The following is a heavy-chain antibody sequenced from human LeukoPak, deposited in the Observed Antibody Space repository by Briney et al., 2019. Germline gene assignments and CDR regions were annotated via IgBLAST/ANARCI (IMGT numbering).Heavy chain of an antibody. CDR2: ISSSGSTI. J-gene: IGHJ4*02. V-gene: IGHV3-48*03. Sequence: PGGSLRLSCAASGFTFSSYEMNWVRQAPGKGLEWVSYISSSGSTIYYADSVKGRFTISRDNAKNSLYLQMNSLRADDTAVYYCARDLTTTMAPGGGQGTLVTVSS. CDR1: GFTFSSYE. CDR3: ARDLTTTMAPG. D-gene: IGHD5-18*01.